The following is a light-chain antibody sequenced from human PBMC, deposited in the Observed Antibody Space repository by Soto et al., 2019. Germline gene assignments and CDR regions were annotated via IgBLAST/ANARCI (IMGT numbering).Light chain of an antibody. J-gene: IGLJ2*01. CDR1: SSNIGTNT. V-gene: IGLV1-44*01. CDR3: AAWDGSLNGVL. CDR2: SNN. Sequence: QPVLTQPPSASGTPGQRVTISCSGSSSNIGTNTVNWYQQLPGSAPKFLIYSNNQRPSGVPDRYSGSKSGTSASLAISGLQPDDEADYYCAAWDGSLNGVLFGGGTKLTVL.